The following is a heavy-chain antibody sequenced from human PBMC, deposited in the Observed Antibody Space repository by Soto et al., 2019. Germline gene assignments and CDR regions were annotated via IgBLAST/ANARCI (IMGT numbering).Heavy chain of an antibody. V-gene: IGHV1-18*01. D-gene: IGHD5-18*01. Sequence: QVQLVQSGTEVKKPGASVKVSCKASGYTFTSYAISWVRQAPGQGLEWMGWINPYNGNTNYAQKLQGRVTMTTDTSTSTDYMEMRSLRSDDTAVYYCERDTAMALPDAWGQGTLVTVSS. CDR3: ERDTAMALPDA. CDR2: INPYNGNT. CDR1: GYTFTSYA. J-gene: IGHJ4*02.